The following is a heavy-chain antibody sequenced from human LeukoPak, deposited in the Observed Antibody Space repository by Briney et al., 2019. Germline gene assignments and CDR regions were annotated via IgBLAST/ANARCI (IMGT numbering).Heavy chain of an antibody. V-gene: IGHV3-23*01. D-gene: IGHD2-15*01. J-gene: IGHJ4*02. CDR2: ITSSGAAT. CDR3: ARDTLPNRYCSGGSCYSDY. CDR1: GFTFSSYA. Sequence: PGGSLRLSCAASGFTFSSYAMSWVRQAPGKGLEWVSSITSSGAATYYADSVKGRFTISRDNSDNTLYLQMTSLRAEDTAVYYCARDTLPNRYCSGGSCYSDYWGQGTLVTVSS.